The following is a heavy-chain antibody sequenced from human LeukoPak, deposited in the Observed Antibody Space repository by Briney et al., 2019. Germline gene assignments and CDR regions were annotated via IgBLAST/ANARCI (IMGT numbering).Heavy chain of an antibody. J-gene: IGHJ6*02. CDR2: ISPDGSTT. CDR1: GFTLSRYW. Sequence: PGGSLRLSCAASGFTLSRYWMHWVRHAPGKGLMWVSRISPDGSTTLYADSVKGRFTISRDNSKNTLFLQLHSLRVEDTALYYCARDLHYYVAMDVWGQGTTVTVSS. CDR3: ARDLHYYVAMDV. V-gene: IGHV3-74*03. D-gene: IGHD3-10*02.